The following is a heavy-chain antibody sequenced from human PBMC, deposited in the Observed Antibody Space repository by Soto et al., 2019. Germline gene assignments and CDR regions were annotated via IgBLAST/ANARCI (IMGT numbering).Heavy chain of an antibody. D-gene: IGHD2-15*01. CDR1: GFTFSNAW. CDR3: TTAAYGGNQDSCDI. Sequence: EVHLEESGGGLVKPGGSLRLSCAASGFTFSNAWMSWVRQAPGKWLEWVGRIKSKTDGGTTDYAAPVKGRFTISRDDSKNPVYLQMNSLKTEDTAVYYCTTAAYGGNQDSCDIWGKLTMVTVAS. V-gene: IGHV3-15*01. J-gene: IGHJ3*02. CDR2: IKSKTDGGTT.